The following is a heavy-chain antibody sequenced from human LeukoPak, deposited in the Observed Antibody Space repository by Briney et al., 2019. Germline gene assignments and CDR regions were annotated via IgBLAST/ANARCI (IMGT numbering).Heavy chain of an antibody. V-gene: IGHV4-31*03. Sequence: SQTLSLTCTVSGGSISSGGYYWSWIRQHPGKGLEWIGYIYYSGSTYYNPSLKSRVTISVDTSKNQFSLKLSSVTAADTAVYYCARGRTTPPVHDQLPLDQDNWFDPWGQGTLVTVSS. CDR1: GGSISSGGYY. CDR2: IYYSGST. CDR3: ARGRTTPPVHDQLPLDQDNWFDP. J-gene: IGHJ5*02. D-gene: IGHD2-2*01.